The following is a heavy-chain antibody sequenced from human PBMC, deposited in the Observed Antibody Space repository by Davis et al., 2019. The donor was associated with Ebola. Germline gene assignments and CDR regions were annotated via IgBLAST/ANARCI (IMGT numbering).Heavy chain of an antibody. CDR1: GGSISSHY. Sequence: SETLSLTCTVSGGSISSHYWSWIRQPPGKGLEWIGYIYYSGSTNYNPSLKSRVTISVDTSKNQFSLKLSSVTAADTAVYYCAGAFNDYGDYWGQGTLVTVSS. CDR2: IYYSGST. CDR3: AGAFNDYGDY. V-gene: IGHV4-59*11. D-gene: IGHD2/OR15-2a*01. J-gene: IGHJ4*02.